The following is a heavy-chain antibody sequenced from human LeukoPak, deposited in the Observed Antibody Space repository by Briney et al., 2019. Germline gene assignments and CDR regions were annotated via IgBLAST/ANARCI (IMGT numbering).Heavy chain of an antibody. CDR2: ISGSGDNT. CDR3: AKDRVARGEYFDY. D-gene: IGHD3-10*01. V-gene: IGHV3-23*01. CDR1: GFTFGNFA. Sequence: GGSLRLSCAASGFTFGNFAMNWVRQAPGKGLEWVSTISGSGDNTYYAESVKGRFTISRDNSENTLYLQMNSLRVEDTAVYYCAKDRVARGEYFDYWGQGTLVTVSS. J-gene: IGHJ4*02.